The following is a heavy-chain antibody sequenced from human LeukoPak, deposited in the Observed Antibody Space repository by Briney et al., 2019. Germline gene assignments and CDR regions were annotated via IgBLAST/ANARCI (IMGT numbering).Heavy chain of an antibody. D-gene: IGHD6-19*01. CDR3: ARDPYKYSSGWYGAFDI. V-gene: IGHV3-30*03. CDR1: GFTFSSYG. J-gene: IGHJ3*02. CDR2: ISYDGTNK. Sequence: PGRSLRLSCAASGFTFSSYGMHWVRQAPGKGLEWVAVISYDGTNKYYADSVKGRFTISRDNSKNTLYLQMNSLRAEDTAVYYCARDPYKYSSGWYGAFDIWGQGTMVTVSS.